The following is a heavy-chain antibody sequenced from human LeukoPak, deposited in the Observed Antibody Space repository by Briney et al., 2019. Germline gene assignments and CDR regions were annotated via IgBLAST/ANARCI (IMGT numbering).Heavy chain of an antibody. CDR3: ARDGTQVVVIMDY. J-gene: IGHJ4*02. CDR1: GFTFSSYW. CDR2: IKQDGSEK. Sequence: GSLRLSCAASGFTFSSYWMSWVRQAPGKGLEWVANIKQDGSEKYYVDSVKGRFTISRDNAKNSLYLQMNSLRAEDTAVYYCARDGTQVVVIMDYWGQGTLVTVSS. V-gene: IGHV3-7*01. D-gene: IGHD3-22*01.